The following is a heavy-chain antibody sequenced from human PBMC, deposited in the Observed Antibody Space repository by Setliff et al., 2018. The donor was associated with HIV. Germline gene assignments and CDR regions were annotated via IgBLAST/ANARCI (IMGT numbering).Heavy chain of an antibody. CDR2: INHNGGT. Sequence: SETLSLTCSVTGGSIRSYYWSWIRQSPGKGLEWIGEINHNGGTNYNPSLKSRVSISVDRSKNHFSLRLSSVTAADTAVYYCARGGSRGSWYWDYWGQGTLVTVSS. CDR3: ARGGSRGSWYWDY. V-gene: IGHV4-34*01. D-gene: IGHD6-13*01. CDR1: GGSIRSYY. J-gene: IGHJ4*02.